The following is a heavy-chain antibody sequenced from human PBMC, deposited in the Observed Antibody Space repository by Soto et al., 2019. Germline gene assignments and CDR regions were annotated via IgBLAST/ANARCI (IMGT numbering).Heavy chain of an antibody. J-gene: IGHJ5*02. CDR1: GGSISSYY. Sequence: SETLSLTCTVSGGSISSYYWSWIRQPPGKGLEWIGYIYYSGSTNYNPSLKSRVTISVDTSKNQFSLKLSSVTAADTAVYYCAREMYYYDSSGYYHLHNWFDPWGQGTLVTVSS. CDR2: IYYSGST. V-gene: IGHV4-59*01. CDR3: AREMYYYDSSGYYHLHNWFDP. D-gene: IGHD3-22*01.